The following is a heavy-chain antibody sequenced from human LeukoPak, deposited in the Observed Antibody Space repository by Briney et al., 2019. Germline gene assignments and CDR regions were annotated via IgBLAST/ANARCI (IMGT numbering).Heavy chain of an antibody. CDR1: GIKLNRYG. V-gene: IGHV3-23*01. J-gene: IGHJ4*02. CDR3: VQSTAWYRSSWYLMY. D-gene: IGHD6-13*01. CDR2: IGSGTNGRT. Sequence: GGSLRLSCAASGIKLNRYGMHWVRQAPGRGLEWVSGIGSGTNGRTYYAESVKGRFSISRDNSKDTLSLQMNSLRADDSAIYYCVQSTAWYRSSWYLMYWGQGILVTVSS.